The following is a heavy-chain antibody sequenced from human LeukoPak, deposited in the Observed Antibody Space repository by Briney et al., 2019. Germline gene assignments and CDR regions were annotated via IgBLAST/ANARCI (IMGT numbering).Heavy chain of an antibody. J-gene: IGHJ4*03. CDR1: GFPFSRYS. CDR2: ISTNSRTI. Sequence: PGGSLRVSCAPSGFPFSRYSMKWVRQSPGMGLEWGAYISTNSRTIYSGDSVKGRFSISRDKDKSLLYLQMENLRVEDTAVYYCTTYFDTTGYFEEAYDTWGQGTLVTVSA. CDR3: TTYFDTTGYFEEAYDT. V-gene: IGHV3-48*01. D-gene: IGHD3-22*01.